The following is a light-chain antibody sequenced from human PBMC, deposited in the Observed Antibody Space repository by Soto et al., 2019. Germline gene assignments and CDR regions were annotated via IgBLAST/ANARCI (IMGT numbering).Light chain of an antibody. V-gene: IGLV2-23*01. CDR2: EGS. CDR3: CSYAGSSIL. J-gene: IGLJ2*01. Sequence: QSVLTQPASVSGSPGQSITISCTATSSDVGSYNLVSWYQKYPGKAPKLMIYEGSKRPSGVSNRFSGSKSGNTASLTISGLQAEDEADFYCCSYAGSSILFGGGTKVTVL. CDR1: SSDVGSYNL.